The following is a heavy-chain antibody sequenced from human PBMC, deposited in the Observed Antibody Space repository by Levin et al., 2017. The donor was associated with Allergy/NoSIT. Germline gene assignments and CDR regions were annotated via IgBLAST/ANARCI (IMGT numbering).Heavy chain of an antibody. CDR2: ISFDGTNV. J-gene: IGHJ6*01. CDR3: ARASFVTAADMDV. CDR1: GFSLSTYA. V-gene: IGHV3-30*04. Sequence: GGSLRLSCSGSGFSLSTYAMYWVRQAPGKGLEWVAVISFDGTNVYYSDSVKGRFTISRDNSKNALYLEMSSLRTEDTAIYFCARASFVTAADMDVWGQGTSVTVSS. D-gene: IGHD1-20*01.